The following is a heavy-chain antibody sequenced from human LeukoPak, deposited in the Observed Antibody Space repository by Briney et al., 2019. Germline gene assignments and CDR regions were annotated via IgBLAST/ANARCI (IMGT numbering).Heavy chain of an antibody. D-gene: IGHD2-2*01. CDR3: ARESLVVPGVSDY. CDR1: GFTLSSYS. Sequence: GGSLRLSCAASGFTLSSYSINWVRQAPGKGLEWVSSISSSSSYIYYADSVKGRFTISRDNAKNSLYLQMNSLRAEDTAVYYCARESLVVPGVSDYWGQGTLVTVSS. V-gene: IGHV3-21*01. J-gene: IGHJ4*02. CDR2: ISSSSSYI.